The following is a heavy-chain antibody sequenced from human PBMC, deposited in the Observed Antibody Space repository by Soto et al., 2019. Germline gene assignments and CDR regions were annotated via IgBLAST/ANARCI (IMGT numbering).Heavy chain of an antibody. J-gene: IGHJ4*01. CDR1: GFSFSYSE. V-gene: IGHV3-48*03. D-gene: IGHD4-4*01. CDR3: ATLRRNGYSFDN. Sequence: GGSLRLSCKASGFSFSYSEMNWVRQAPGKGLEWLSYISASGSPIYYADSVKGRFTISRDNAKNSLYLQMNSLRAGDTAVYYCATLRRNGYSFDNWGQGTLVTVSS. CDR2: ISASGSPI.